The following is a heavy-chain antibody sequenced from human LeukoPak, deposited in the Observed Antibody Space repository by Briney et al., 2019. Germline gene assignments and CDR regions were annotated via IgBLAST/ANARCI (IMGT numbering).Heavy chain of an antibody. V-gene: IGHV4-39*01. Sequence: PSETLSLTCTVSGGSISSGGYYWRWIRQHPGKGLEWIGYIYYSGSTYYNPSLKSRVTISVDTSKNQFSLKLSSVTAADTAVYYCARHEGAGWYIVGATTTWFDPWGQGTLVTVSS. CDR2: IYYSGST. D-gene: IGHD1-26*01. CDR1: GGSISSGGYY. J-gene: IGHJ5*02. CDR3: ARHEGAGWYIVGATTTWFDP.